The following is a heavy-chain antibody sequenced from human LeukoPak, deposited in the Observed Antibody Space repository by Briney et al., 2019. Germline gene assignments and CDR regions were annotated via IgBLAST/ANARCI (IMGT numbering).Heavy chain of an antibody. CDR2: IYYNGRT. D-gene: IGHD3-22*01. V-gene: IGHV4-59*08. J-gene: IGHJ4*02. CDR3: ARTHYYDSSAVGD. Sequence: SETLSLTCTVSGASISSYYWSWIRQPPGKGLEWIGYIYYNGRTKYNPSLKSRVTISVDTSKNQFSLKLSSVTAADTAAYYCARTHYYDSSAVGDWGQGTLVTVSS. CDR1: GASISSYY.